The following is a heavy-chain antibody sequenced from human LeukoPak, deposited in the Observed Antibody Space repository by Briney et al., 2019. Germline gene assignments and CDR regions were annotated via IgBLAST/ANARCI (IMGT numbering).Heavy chain of an antibody. Sequence: SETLPLTCTVSGGSISSSSYYWGWIRQPPGKGLEWIGSIYHSGSTYYNPSLKSRVTISVDTSKNQFSLKLSSVTAADTAVYYCARDETAVAGPGAFDIWGQGTMVTVSS. D-gene: IGHD6-19*01. J-gene: IGHJ3*02. V-gene: IGHV4-39*07. CDR1: GGSISSSSYY. CDR3: ARDETAVAGPGAFDI. CDR2: IYHSGST.